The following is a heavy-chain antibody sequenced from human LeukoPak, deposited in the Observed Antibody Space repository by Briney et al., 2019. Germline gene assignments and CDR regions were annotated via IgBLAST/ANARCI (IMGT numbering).Heavy chain of an antibody. Sequence: SETLSLTCTVSGVSISTYYWSWIREPPGKGLEWIGYIYISGSTDYSPSLKSRVTMSVDTSKNQCSLRLSSVTAADTAVYYCAKLGTVTMDYWGQGTLVTVSS. CDR2: IYISGST. D-gene: IGHD4-17*01. V-gene: IGHV4-4*09. CDR3: AKLGTVTMDY. J-gene: IGHJ4*02. CDR1: GVSISTYY.